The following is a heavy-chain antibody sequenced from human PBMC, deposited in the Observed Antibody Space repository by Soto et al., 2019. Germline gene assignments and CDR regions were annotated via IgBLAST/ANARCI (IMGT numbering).Heavy chain of an antibody. CDR1: GFTFSSYA. CDR2: ISGSGGST. D-gene: IGHD3-22*01. J-gene: IGHJ4*02. CDR3: AKGTVVVITLLDY. Sequence: EVQLLESGGGLVQPGGSLRLSCAASGFTFSSYAMSWVRQASGKGLEWVSAISGSGGSTYYADSVKGRFTISRDNSKNTLYLQMNSLRAEDTAVYYCAKGTVVVITLLDYWGQGTLVTVSS. V-gene: IGHV3-23*01.